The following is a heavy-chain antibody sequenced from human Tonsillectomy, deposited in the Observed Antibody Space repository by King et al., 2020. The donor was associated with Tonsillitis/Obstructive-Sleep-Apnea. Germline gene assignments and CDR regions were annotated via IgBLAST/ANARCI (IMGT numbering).Heavy chain of an antibody. D-gene: IGHD2-2*01. CDR3: ARGAHRDCSSTSCYSFEGGGNWFDP. CDR1: GGSFSGYY. CDR2: LNHSGST. Sequence: VQLQQWGAGLLKPSETLSLTCAVYGGSFSGYYWSWIRQPPGKGLEWIGELNHSGSTNYNPSLKSRVTISVDTSKNQFSLKLRSVTAADTAVYYCARGAHRDCSSTSCYSFEGGGNWFDPWGQGTLVTGSS. V-gene: IGHV4-34*01. J-gene: IGHJ5*02.